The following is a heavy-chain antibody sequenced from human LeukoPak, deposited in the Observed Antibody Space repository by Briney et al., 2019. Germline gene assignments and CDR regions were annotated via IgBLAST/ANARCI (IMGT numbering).Heavy chain of an antibody. V-gene: IGHV3-23*01. Sequence: GGSLRLSCAASGFTFNSYAMTWVRQAPGKGLEWVSSISGNGGSTYYTDSVKGRFTISRDNSKNTLYLQMNSLRAEDTAAYYCAKDLRVIVVPYYMDVWGKGTTVTDSS. J-gene: IGHJ6*03. D-gene: IGHD2-2*01. CDR2: ISGNGGST. CDR3: AKDLRVIVVPYYMDV. CDR1: GFTFNSYA.